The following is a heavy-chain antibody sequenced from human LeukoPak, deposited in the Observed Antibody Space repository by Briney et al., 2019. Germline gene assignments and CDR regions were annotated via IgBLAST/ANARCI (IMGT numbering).Heavy chain of an antibody. D-gene: IGHD4-17*01. CDR1: GGSISSSSYY. V-gene: IGHV4-39*07. CDR3: ARDPLDYVFDY. Sequence: SETLSLTCTVSGGSISSSSYYWGWIRQPPGKGLEWIGSIYYSGSTYYNPSLKSRDTISVDTSKNQFSLKLSSVTAADTAVYYCARDPLDYVFDYWGQGTLVTVSS. CDR2: IYYSGST. J-gene: IGHJ4*02.